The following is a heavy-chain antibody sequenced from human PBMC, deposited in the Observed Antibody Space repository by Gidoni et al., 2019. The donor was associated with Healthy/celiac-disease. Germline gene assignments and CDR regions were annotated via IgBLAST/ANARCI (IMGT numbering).Heavy chain of an antibody. CDR1: GGSISSSNW. D-gene: IGHD3-10*01. J-gene: IGHJ4*02. CDR3: ARRAYGSGSYYFDY. V-gene: IGHV4-4*02. Sequence: QVQLQESGPGLVKPSGTLSLTCAVSGGSISSSNWWSWVRQPPGKGLEGIGEIYHSGSTNYNPSLNSRVTISVDKSKNQFSLTLSSVTAADPAVYYCARRAYGSGSYYFDYWGQGTLVTVSS. CDR2: IYHSGST.